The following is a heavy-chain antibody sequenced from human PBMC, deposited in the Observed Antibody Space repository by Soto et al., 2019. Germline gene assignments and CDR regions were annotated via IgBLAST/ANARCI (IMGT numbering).Heavy chain of an antibody. J-gene: IGHJ4*02. CDR1: DGSLSDDY. CDR2: IYYSGST. CDR3: ARVPDY. Sequence: SETLSLTCAVYDGSLSDDYYTWTRQSPGKGLEWIGYIYYSGSTNYNPSLKSRVTISVDTSKNQFSLKLSSVTAADTAVYYCARVPDYWGQGTLVTVSS. V-gene: IGHV4-59*12.